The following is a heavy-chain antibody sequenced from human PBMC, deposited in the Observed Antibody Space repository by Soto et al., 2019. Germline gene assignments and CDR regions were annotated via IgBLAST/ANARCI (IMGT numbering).Heavy chain of an antibody. CDR3: ARLPGYCSGDSCRIDY. V-gene: IGHV3-53*01. CDR2: IYTDGST. Sequence: GGSLRLSCAASGFTVSSNDINWVRQAAGKGLEWVSIIYTDGSTDYADTVKGRFTISRDNSKNTLYLQMNSLRVEDTAVYYCARLPGYCSGDSCRIDYWGQGTLVTVSS. CDR1: GFTVSSND. D-gene: IGHD2-15*01. J-gene: IGHJ4*02.